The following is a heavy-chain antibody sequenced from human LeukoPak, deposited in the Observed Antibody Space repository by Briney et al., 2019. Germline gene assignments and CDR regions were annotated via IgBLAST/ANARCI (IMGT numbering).Heavy chain of an antibody. CDR2: INPNSGGT. V-gene: IGHV1-2*05. D-gene: IGHD3-22*01. Sequence: ASVKVSCKASGYTFTGYYMHWVLQAPGQGLECMGRINPNSGGTNYAQKFQGRVTMTRDTSISTAYVELSRLRSDDTDVYYCARDLPVYYHDSSGYLSDYWGTGTLVTVSS. CDR3: ARDLPVYYHDSSGYLSDY. J-gene: IGHJ4*02. CDR1: GYTFTGYY.